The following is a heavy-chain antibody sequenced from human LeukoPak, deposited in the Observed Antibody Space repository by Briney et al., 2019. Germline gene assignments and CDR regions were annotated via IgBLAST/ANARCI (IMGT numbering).Heavy chain of an antibody. Sequence: PGGSLRLSCAASGFTFSSYSMNWVRQAPGKGLEWVSYISSSSSTIYYADSVKGRFTISRDNAKNSLYLQMNSLRDEDTAVYYCARDSPAPKYYDFWSGYYVALGYFDYWGQGTLVTVSS. CDR3: ARDSPAPKYYDFWSGYYVALGYFDY. D-gene: IGHD3-3*01. J-gene: IGHJ4*02. CDR2: ISSSSSTI. CDR1: GFTFSSYS. V-gene: IGHV3-48*02.